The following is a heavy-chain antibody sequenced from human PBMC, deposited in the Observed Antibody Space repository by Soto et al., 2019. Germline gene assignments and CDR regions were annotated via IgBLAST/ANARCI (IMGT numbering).Heavy chain of an antibody. Sequence: QVQLQESGPGLVKPSQTLSLTCTVSGGSISSGDYYWSWIRQPPGKGLEWIGYIYYSGSTYYNPSLKSRLTISVDTSKNQSSLKLSSVTAADTAVYYCARVHSSSWYQSDYWGQGTLVTVSS. CDR3: ARVHSSSWYQSDY. CDR1: GGSISSGDYY. CDR2: IYYSGST. V-gene: IGHV4-30-4*01. D-gene: IGHD6-13*01. J-gene: IGHJ4*02.